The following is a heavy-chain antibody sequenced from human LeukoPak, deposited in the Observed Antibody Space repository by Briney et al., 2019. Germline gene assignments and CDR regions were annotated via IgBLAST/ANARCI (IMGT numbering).Heavy chain of an antibody. D-gene: IGHD3-10*01. CDR3: AKRRADYYGSGRGLNYFDY. CDR2: ISGSGGST. V-gene: IGHV3-23*01. CDR1: GFTFSSYE. Sequence: GGSLRLSCAASGFTFSSYEMNWVRQAPGKGLEWVSAISGSGGSTYYADSVKGRFTISRDNSKNTLYLQMNSLRAEDTAVYYCAKRRADYYGSGRGLNYFDYWGQGTLVTVSS. J-gene: IGHJ4*02.